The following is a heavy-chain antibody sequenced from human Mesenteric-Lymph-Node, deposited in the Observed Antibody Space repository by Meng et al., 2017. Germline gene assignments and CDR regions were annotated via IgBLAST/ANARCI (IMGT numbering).Heavy chain of an antibody. CDR3: ARGELLWDY. CDR1: GGSISSGEYF. J-gene: IGHJ4*02. Sequence: QVQLQESGPGLVKPSQPLSLTCTVSGGSISSGEYFWSWIRQPPGKGLEWIGYMDYRGSTFYNPSLKSRVTISVDTSKNQFSLKLSSVTAADTAVYFCARGELLWDYWGQGTLVTVSS. D-gene: IGHD2-2*01. CDR2: MDYRGST. V-gene: IGHV4-30-4*01.